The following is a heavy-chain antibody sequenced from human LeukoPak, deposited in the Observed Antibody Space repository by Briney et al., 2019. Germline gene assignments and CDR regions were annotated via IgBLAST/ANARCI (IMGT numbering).Heavy chain of an antibody. Sequence: GGSLRLSCAASGFTFRNSAMSWVRQAPGKGLEWVSTFTGGDGSAYYADSVKGRFTISRDNSKNTLYLQMNSLRAEDTALYYCANENYYGSGSYPDYWGQGTLVTVSS. J-gene: IGHJ4*02. D-gene: IGHD3-10*01. CDR3: ANENYYGSGSYPDY. CDR2: FTGGDGSA. CDR1: GFTFRNSA. V-gene: IGHV3-23*01.